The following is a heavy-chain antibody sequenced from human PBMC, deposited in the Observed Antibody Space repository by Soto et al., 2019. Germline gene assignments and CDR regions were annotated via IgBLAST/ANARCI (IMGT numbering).Heavy chain of an antibody. CDR1: GFSLTTSGVG. Sequence: QITLNESGPTQVKPRQTLTLTCTFSGFSLTTSGVGVGWIRQSPGKAPEWLALIYWDDDKRYSPSLKSRLTITKDTSKNQVVLTMADLDPADTATYCCAHRVLHTVFGLVTTTAIYFDFWGQGTPVAVSS. CDR3: AHRVLHTVFGLVTTTAIYFDF. CDR2: IYWDDDK. V-gene: IGHV2-5*02. J-gene: IGHJ4*02. D-gene: IGHD3-3*01.